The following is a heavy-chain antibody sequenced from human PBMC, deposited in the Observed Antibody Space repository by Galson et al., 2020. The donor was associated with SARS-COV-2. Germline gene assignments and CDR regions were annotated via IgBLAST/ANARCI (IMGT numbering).Heavy chain of an antibody. D-gene: IGHD2-15*01. V-gene: IGHV3-30*18. Sequence: GGSLRLSCAASGFTFSSYGMHWVRQAPGKGLEWVAVISYDGSNKYYADSVKGRFTISRDNSKNTLYLQMNSLRAEDTAVYYCAKDATPLYCSGGSCYWYYFDYWGQGTLVTISS. CDR3: AKDATPLYCSGGSCYWYYFDY. CDR2: ISYDGSNK. CDR1: GFTFSSYG. J-gene: IGHJ4*02.